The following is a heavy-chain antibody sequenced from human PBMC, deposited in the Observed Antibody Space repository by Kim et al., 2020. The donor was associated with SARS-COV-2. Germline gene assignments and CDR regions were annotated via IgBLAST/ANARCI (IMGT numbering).Heavy chain of an antibody. V-gene: IGHV1-18*01. CDR3: ARDKGASSPLFYYYYGMDV. J-gene: IGHJ6*02. CDR1: GYTFTSYG. Sequence: ASVKVSCKASGYTFTSYGISWVRQAPGQGLEWMGWISAYNGNTNYAQKLQGRVTMTTDTSTSTAYMELRSLRSDDTAVYYCARDKGASSPLFYYYYGMDVWGQGTTVTVSS. CDR2: ISAYNGNT. D-gene: IGHD6-13*01.